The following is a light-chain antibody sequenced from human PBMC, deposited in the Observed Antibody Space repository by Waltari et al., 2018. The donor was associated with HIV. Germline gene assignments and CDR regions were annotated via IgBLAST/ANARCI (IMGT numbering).Light chain of an antibody. J-gene: IGKJ2*01. CDR3: QQSYRTPDT. V-gene: IGKV1-39*01. Sequence: DSQMTQSSSSLPASVGDRVTITCRPSQSISSYFTWYQQKPGKAPKLLIYAASSLQGWVPSMFSGSGYGTDFTLTISSLQPEDFATYYCQQSYRTPDTFGQGTKLEIK. CDR1: QSISSY. CDR2: AAS.